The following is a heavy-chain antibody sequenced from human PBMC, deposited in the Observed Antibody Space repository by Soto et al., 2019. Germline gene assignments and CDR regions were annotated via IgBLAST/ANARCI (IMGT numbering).Heavy chain of an antibody. CDR1: GGTFSSYA. CDR3: ARTRPIPTYYYYYYGMDV. D-gene: IGHD2-21*01. CDR2: IIPIFGTA. Sequence: AVKVSCKAPGGTFSSYAISWVRQAPGQGLEWMGGIIPIFGTANYAQKFQGRVTITADKSTSTAYMELSSLRSEDTAVYYCARTRPIPTYYYYYYGMDVWGQGTTVTVSS. V-gene: IGHV1-69*06. J-gene: IGHJ6*02.